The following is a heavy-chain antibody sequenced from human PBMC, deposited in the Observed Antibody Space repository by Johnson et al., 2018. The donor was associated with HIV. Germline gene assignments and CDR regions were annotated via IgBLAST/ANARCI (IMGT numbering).Heavy chain of an antibody. V-gene: IGHV3-7*03. CDR1: GFTFSSYA. J-gene: IGHJ3*02. CDR2: IKQDGSEK. CDR3: ARKGDAFDI. Sequence: VQLVESGGGVVQPGRSLRLSCAASGFTFSSYAMHWVRQAPGKGLEWVANIKQDGSEKYYVDSVKGRFTISRDNAKNSLYLQMSILRAEDTAIYYCARKGDAFDIWGQGTMVTVSS. D-gene: IGHD1-14*01.